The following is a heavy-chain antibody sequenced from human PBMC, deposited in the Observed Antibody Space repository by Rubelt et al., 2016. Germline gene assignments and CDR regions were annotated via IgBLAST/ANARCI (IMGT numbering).Heavy chain of an antibody. J-gene: IGHJ6*02. CDR3: AKARIYGDYKSYGMDV. CDR2: IGGSGGST. Sequence: QATGEGLEWVSFIGGSGGSTNYADSVKGRFTISRDNSKNTLYMQMNSLRAEDTAMYYCAKARIYGDYKSYGMDVWGQGTTVTVSS. D-gene: IGHD4-17*01. V-gene: IGHV3-23*01.